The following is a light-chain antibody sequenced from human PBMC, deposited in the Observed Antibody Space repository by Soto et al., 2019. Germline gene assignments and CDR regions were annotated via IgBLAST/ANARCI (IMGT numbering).Light chain of an antibody. V-gene: IGLV2-14*01. CDR3: SSYTTSCTLYNYV. CDR1: SSDVGGYNY. Sequence: QSVLTQPASVSGSPGQSITISCTGTSSDVGGYNYVSWYQQHPGKAPKLMIYDVSNRPSGVSNRFSGSKSGNTASLTISGLQAEDEADYYCSSYTTSCTLYNYVFGTGTKVTVL. J-gene: IGLJ1*01. CDR2: DVS.